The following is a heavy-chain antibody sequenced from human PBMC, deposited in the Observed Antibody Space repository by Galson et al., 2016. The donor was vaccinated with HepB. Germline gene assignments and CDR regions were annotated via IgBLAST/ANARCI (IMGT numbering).Heavy chain of an antibody. V-gene: IGHV3-23*01. D-gene: IGHD2-2*01. CDR3: VQGSTAPAV. J-gene: IGHJ6*04. CDR1: GFTFGSYG. CDR2: TSRRGDSR. Sequence: SLRLSCAASGFTFGSYGMTWVRQTPGKGLECVASTSRRGDSRDYADSVRGRFTISRDNSKNILYLQMNSPRAEDTALYYCVQGSTAPAVWGKGTPVTVST.